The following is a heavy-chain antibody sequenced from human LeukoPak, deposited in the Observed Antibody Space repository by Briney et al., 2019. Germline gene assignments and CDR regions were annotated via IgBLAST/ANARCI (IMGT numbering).Heavy chain of an antibody. Sequence: GGSLRLSCAASGFTFSSHGMHWVRQAPGKGLEWVAVISYDGSKKYYADSVKGRFTISRDNSKNTLYLQMNSLRAEDMAVYYCAKDGYFDWLFSYWGQGTLVTVSS. J-gene: IGHJ4*02. CDR1: GFTFSSHG. D-gene: IGHD3-9*01. CDR2: ISYDGSKK. V-gene: IGHV3-30*18. CDR3: AKDGYFDWLFSY.